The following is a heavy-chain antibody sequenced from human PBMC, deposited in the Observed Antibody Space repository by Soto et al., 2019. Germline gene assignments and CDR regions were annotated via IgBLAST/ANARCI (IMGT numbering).Heavy chain of an antibody. CDR1: GGSISSSSYY. D-gene: IGHD6-13*01. CDR2: IYYSGST. V-gene: IGHV4-39*01. CDR3: ARQSSRGYYYYYYYMDV. J-gene: IGHJ6*03. Sequence: QLQLQESGPGLVKPSETLSLTCTVSGGSISSSSYYWGWIRQPPGKGLGWIGSIYYSGSTDYNPSLKSRVTISVDTSKNQFSRKMSSGTAADTAVYYCARQSSRGYYYYYYYMDVWGKGTTVTVSS.